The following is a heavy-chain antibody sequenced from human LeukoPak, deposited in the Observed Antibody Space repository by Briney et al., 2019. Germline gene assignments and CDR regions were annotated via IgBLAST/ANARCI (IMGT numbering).Heavy chain of an antibody. Sequence: ASVKVSCKVSGYTLTELSMHWVRQAPGKGLEWMGGFDPEDGETIYAQKFQGRVTMTEDTSTDTAYMELSSLRSEDTAVYYCATLSSREWVMTYWGQGTLVTVSS. D-gene: IGHD3-3*01. CDR3: ATLSSREWVMTY. V-gene: IGHV1-24*01. CDR2: FDPEDGET. CDR1: GYTLTELS. J-gene: IGHJ4*02.